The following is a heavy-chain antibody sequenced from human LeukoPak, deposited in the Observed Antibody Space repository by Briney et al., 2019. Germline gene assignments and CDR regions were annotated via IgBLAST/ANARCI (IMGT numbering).Heavy chain of an antibody. CDR2: IYHSGST. CDR3: ARVYDSSGYYLDY. V-gene: IGHV4-30-2*01. J-gene: IGHJ4*02. CDR1: GGSISSGGYS. Sequence: PSETLSLTCAVSGGSISSGGYSWSWIRQPPGKGLEWIGYIYHSGSTYYNPSLKSRVTISVDTSKNQFSLRLSSVTAADTAVCYCARVYDSSGYYLDYWGQGTLVTVSS. D-gene: IGHD3-22*01.